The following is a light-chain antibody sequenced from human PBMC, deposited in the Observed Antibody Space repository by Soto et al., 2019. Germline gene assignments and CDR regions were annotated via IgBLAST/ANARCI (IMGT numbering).Light chain of an antibody. CDR2: GAS. Sequence: IVLTQSPGTLSLSPGERATLSCRASQSVSSTYLAWYQQKPGQAPRLLIYGASSRATGIPDRFSGSGSGTDFTLTISSLEPEDFAVYYCQQYGGSPLWTFGQGTKVEI. CDR1: QSVSSTY. V-gene: IGKV3-20*01. CDR3: QQYGGSPLWT. J-gene: IGKJ1*01.